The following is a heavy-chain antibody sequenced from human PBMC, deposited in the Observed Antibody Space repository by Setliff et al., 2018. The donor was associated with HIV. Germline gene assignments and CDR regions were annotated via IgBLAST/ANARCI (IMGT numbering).Heavy chain of an antibody. CDR1: GYTFTSYG. Sequence: RASVKVSCKASGYTFTSYGISWVRQAPGQGLEWMGWISAYNGNTNYAQKLQGRVTMTTDTSTSTAYMELRSLRSDDTAVYYCARGIGVYDSSGYYYVPDAFDIWGQGAMVTVSS. CDR3: ARGIGVYDSSGYYYVPDAFDI. J-gene: IGHJ3*02. V-gene: IGHV1-18*01. D-gene: IGHD3-22*01. CDR2: ISAYNGNT.